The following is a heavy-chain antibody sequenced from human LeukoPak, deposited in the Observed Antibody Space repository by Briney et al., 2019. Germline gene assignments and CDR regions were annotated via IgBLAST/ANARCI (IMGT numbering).Heavy chain of an antibody. CDR3: ARDGDYGGQYYFDY. CDR1: GFTFSSYW. Sequence: GGSLRLSCVGSGFTFSSYWMHWVRQGPGKGLEWVSRISIDGSTTTYADSVKGRFTISRDNAKNSLYLQMNSLRAEDTAVYYCARDGDYGGQYYFDYWGQGTLVTVSS. V-gene: IGHV3-74*01. D-gene: IGHD4-23*01. J-gene: IGHJ4*02. CDR2: ISIDGSTT.